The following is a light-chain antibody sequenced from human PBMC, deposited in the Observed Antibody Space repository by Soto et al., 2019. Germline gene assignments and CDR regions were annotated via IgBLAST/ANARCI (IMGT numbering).Light chain of an antibody. J-gene: IGKJ2*01. Sequence: EIVLTQSPGTLSLSPGERATLSCRASQSISSSCLAWYQQKPGQAPRLLIYGASSRATGIPDRFSGSGSGADFPPLITRRVEEDVVEYYCQQHGSAPLYTFGLGSKLEIK. V-gene: IGKV3-20*01. CDR1: QSISSSC. CDR3: QQHGSAPLYT. CDR2: GAS.